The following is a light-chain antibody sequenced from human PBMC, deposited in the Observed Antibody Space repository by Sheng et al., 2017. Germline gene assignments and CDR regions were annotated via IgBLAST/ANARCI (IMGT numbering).Light chain of an antibody. J-gene: IGKJ5*01. CDR3: QQFNSYPLT. CDR2: DAS. CDR1: QGINSW. Sequence: DIQMTQSPSSVSASVGDKVTIICRASQGINSWLAWYQQKPGKAPKLLIFDASSLDSGVPSRFSGSGSGTDFTLTISSLQPEDFATYYCQQFNSYPLTFGQGTRLEIK. V-gene: IGKV1-12*01.